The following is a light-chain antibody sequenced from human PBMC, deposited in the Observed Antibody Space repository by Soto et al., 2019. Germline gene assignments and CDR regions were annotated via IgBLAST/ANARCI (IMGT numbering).Light chain of an antibody. CDR1: QSISSY. CDR2: AAP. CDR3: QQSYSTPRT. Sequence: DIQMTQSPSSLSASVGHRVTITCRASQSISSYLNWYQQKPGKAPNLLIYAAPSLQSGVPSRFSGSGSGTDFTLIISSLQPEDFATYYCQQSYSTPRTFGQGTKVDIK. J-gene: IGKJ1*01. V-gene: IGKV1-39*01.